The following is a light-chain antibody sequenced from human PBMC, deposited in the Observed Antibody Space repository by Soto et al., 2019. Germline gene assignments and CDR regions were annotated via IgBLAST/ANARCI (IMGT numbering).Light chain of an antibody. J-gene: IGKJ3*01. Sequence: DIQMTPSPSSLSASVGDRVTITCRAIQSISSYLNWYQQKPGKAPKLLIYAASSWQSVVPSRFSGSGSGTDFTLPISSLQPEDFATYYCQQSYTNPRTFGPGTKVDIK. CDR2: AAS. V-gene: IGKV1-39*01. CDR3: QQSYTNPRT. CDR1: QSISSY.